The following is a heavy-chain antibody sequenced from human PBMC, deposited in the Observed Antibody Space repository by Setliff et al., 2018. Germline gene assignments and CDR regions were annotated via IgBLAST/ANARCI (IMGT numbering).Heavy chain of an antibody. CDR2: IYYGGSA. Sequence: ETLSLTCTVSGGSISDIGYYWGWIRQPPGKGLEWIGNIYYGGSAYYNPSLKSRVTISVDTSKNQFSLKLSSVTAADTAMYYCARILGYCSGGSCYVPYWGQGTLVTVSS. CDR3: ARILGYCSGGSCYVPY. J-gene: IGHJ4*02. D-gene: IGHD2-15*01. CDR1: GGSISDIGYY. V-gene: IGHV4-39*07.